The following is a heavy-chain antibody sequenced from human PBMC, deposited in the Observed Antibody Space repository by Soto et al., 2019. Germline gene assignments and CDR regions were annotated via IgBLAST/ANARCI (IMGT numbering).Heavy chain of an antibody. D-gene: IGHD3-22*01. CDR3: ARGPLGYYDSSGSMPY. J-gene: IGHJ4*02. CDR2: IIPIFGTA. Sequence: SVKVSCKASGGTFSSYAISWVRQAPGQGLEWMGGIIPIFGTANYAQKFQGRVTITADESTSTAYMELSSLRSEDTAVYYCARGPLGYYDSSGSMPYWGQGTLVTVSS. CDR1: GGTFSSYA. V-gene: IGHV1-69*13.